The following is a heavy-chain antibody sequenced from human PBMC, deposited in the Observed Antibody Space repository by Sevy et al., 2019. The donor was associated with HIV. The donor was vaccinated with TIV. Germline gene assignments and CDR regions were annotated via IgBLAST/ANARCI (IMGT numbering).Heavy chain of an antibody. V-gene: IGHV1-2*06. CDR2: INPNSGGT. CDR1: GYTFTGYY. J-gene: IGHJ4*02. CDR3: AREGGITIFGVAGPLHY. Sequence: ASVKVSCKASGYTFTGYYMHWVRQAPGQGLEWMGRINPNSGGTNYAQKFQGRVTTTRDTSISTAYMELSRLRSDDTAVYYCAREGGITIFGVAGPLHYWGQGTLVTVSS. D-gene: IGHD3-3*01.